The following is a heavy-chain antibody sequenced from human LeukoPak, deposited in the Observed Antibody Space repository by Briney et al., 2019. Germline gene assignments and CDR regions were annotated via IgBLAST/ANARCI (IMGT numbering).Heavy chain of an antibody. D-gene: IGHD2-2*01. Sequence: GASVKVSCKASGYTFTGYYMHWVRQAPGQGLEWMGWINPNSGGTNYAQRFQGRVTMTRDTSISTAYMELSRLRSDDTAVYYCARGKRGYCSSTSCRERYYFDYWGQGALVTVSS. V-gene: IGHV1-2*02. J-gene: IGHJ4*02. CDR1: GYTFTGYY. CDR2: INPNSGGT. CDR3: ARGKRGYCSSTSCRERYYFDY.